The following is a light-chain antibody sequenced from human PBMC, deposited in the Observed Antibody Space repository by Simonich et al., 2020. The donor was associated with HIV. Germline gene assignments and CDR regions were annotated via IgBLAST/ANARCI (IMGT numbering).Light chain of an antibody. Sequence: DIVMTQSPDSLSVSLGERATINCKSSQSVLYSSNNQNYLAWYQQKPGQPPKLLIYWASTREPGVPDRFSGSGSETDFTLTISSLQAEDVAVYYCQQYYSTPPAFGQGTKVEIK. CDR2: WAS. CDR3: QQYYSTPPA. CDR1: QSVLYSSNNQNY. J-gene: IGKJ1*01. V-gene: IGKV4-1*01.